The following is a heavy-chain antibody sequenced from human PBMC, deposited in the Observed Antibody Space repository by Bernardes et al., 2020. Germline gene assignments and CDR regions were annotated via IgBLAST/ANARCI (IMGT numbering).Heavy chain of an antibody. CDR2: IYPVDSDT. CDR1: VYLFTSYW. V-gene: IGHV5-51*01. Sequence: ESLPISCTASVYLFTSYWIGCVRQMPGKGLEWMGIIYPVDSDTRYSPSFPGQVTISADKSISTAYLQWRSLKASDTDMYYCARRSGRAAWQGFDHWGQGTLVTVSS. D-gene: IGHD6-13*01. J-gene: IGHJ5*02. CDR3: ARRSGRAAWQGFDH.